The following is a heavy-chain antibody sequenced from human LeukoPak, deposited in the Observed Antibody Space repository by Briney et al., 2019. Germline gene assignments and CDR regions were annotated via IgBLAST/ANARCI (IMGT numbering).Heavy chain of an antibody. D-gene: IGHD2-15*01. Sequence: SETLSLTCTVSGGSVSTYYWNWIRQPPGKGLEWIGYIYYSGSTNYNPSLKSRLTISVDTSNNQFSLKLSSVAAADTAVYYCASTSGYCSGGNCYSACDYWGQGTLVTVSS. CDR3: ASTSGYCSGGNCYSACDY. CDR2: IYYSGST. J-gene: IGHJ4*02. V-gene: IGHV4-59*02. CDR1: GGSVSTYY.